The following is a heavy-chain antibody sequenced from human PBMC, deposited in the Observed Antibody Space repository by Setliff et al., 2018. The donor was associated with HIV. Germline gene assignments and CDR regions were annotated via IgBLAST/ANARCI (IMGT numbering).Heavy chain of an antibody. D-gene: IGHD3-10*01. Sequence: SETLSLTCTVSGGSISSHYWSWIRQPPGKGLEWIGYIYYSGGTNYAQTFQGRVTMTRDTSITTAYLDLTSLRSDDTAVYYCARGDYFGSQSPRGFYFDYWGQGTLVTVSS. CDR3: ARGDYFGSQSPRGFYFDY. CDR2: IYYSGGT. J-gene: IGHJ4*02. CDR1: GGSISSHY. V-gene: IGHV4-59*11.